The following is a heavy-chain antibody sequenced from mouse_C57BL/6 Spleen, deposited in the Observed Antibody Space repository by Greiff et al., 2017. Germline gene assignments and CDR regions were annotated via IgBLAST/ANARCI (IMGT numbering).Heavy chain of an antibody. Sequence: VQLQESGAELVRPGTSVKVSCKASGYAFTNYLIEWVKQRPGQGLEWIGVINPGSGGTNYNEKFKGKATLTADQSSSTAYMQLSSLTSEDSAVYFCARHPLKGAMDYWGQGTSVTVSS. D-gene: IGHD6-1*01. CDR3: ARHPLKGAMDY. CDR1: GYAFTNYL. J-gene: IGHJ4*01. CDR2: INPGSGGT. V-gene: IGHV1-54*01.